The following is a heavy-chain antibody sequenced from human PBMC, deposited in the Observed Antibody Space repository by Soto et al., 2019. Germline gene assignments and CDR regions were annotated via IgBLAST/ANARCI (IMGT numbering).Heavy chain of an antibody. Sequence: SETLSLTCAVSGGSISSSNWWSWVRQPPGKGLEWIGGIYHSGSTNYNPSLKSRVTISVDKSKNQFSLKLSSVTAADTAVYYCARADCSGGSCYSKNWGQGTLVTVSS. V-gene: IGHV4-4*02. CDR1: GGSISSSNW. CDR2: IYHSGST. CDR3: ARADCSGGSCYSKN. J-gene: IGHJ4*02. D-gene: IGHD2-15*01.